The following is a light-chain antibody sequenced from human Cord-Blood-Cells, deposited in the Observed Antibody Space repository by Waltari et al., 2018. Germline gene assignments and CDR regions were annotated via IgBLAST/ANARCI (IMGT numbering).Light chain of an antibody. CDR1: SRDAGGHHH. Sequence: QSSLTQPASASGSPGKSITISCTGTSRDAGGHHHVSWYQQHPGQAPKLMTYEVSKRPAWVSNRFAGSKSGNTASLTISGLQAEDEADYYCSSYTSSSTVVFGGGTKLTVL. V-gene: IGLV2-14*01. CDR2: EVS. J-gene: IGLJ2*01. CDR3: SSYTSSSTVV.